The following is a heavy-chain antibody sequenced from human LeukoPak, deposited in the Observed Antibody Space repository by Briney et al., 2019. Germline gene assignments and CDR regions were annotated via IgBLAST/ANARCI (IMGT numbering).Heavy chain of an antibody. D-gene: IGHD6-6*01. CDR2: INTDGSST. V-gene: IGHV3-74*01. CDR3: AREYSSSSGLDY. J-gene: IGHJ4*02. Sequence: PGGSLRLSCAASGFIFSSYWMHWVRHAPGKGLAWVSRINTDGSSTSYADSVKGRFTISRDNAKNSLYLQMNSLRAEDTAVYYCAREYSSSSGLDYWGQGTLVTVSS. CDR1: GFIFSSYW.